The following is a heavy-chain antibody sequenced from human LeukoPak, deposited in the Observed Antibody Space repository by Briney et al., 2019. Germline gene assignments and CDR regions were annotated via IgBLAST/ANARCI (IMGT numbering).Heavy chain of an antibody. D-gene: IGHD4-23*01. CDR2: INPNSGGT. CDR3: ARVPGVVTPDYFDY. V-gene: IGHV1-2*02. CDR1: GYTFTGYY. J-gene: IGHJ4*02. Sequence: ASVKVSCKASGYTFTGYYMHWVRQAPGQGLEWTGWINPNSGGTNYAQKFQGRVTMTRDTSISTAYMELSRLRSDDTAVYYCARVPGVVTPDYFDYWGQGTLVTVSS.